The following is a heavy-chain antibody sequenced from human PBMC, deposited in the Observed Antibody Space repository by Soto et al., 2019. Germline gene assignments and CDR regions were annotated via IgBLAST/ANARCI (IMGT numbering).Heavy chain of an antibody. CDR2: IGGSGATT. CDR3: AKGVNSGWPYYFDY. Sequence: EVQLLESGGGLVQPGGSLRLSCAASGFTFSSYTMSWVRQAPGKGLEWVSGIGGSGATTYYADSVKGRFTISRDNSKNTLYLQINSLRAEDTAVYYCAKGVNSGWPYYFDYWGQGTLVPVSS. J-gene: IGHJ4*02. CDR1: GFTFSSYT. D-gene: IGHD5-12*01. V-gene: IGHV3-23*01.